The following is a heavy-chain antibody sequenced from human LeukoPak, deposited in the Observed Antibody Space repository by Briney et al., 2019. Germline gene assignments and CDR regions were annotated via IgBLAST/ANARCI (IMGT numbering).Heavy chain of an antibody. CDR1: GYTFTSYA. CDR3: ARGVAVAGTKDWFDP. D-gene: IGHD6-19*01. Sequence: GASVKVSCKASGYTFTSYAMHWERQAPGQRLEWMGWINAGNGNTKYSQKFQGRVTITRDTSASTAYMELSSLRSEDTAVYYCARGVAVAGTKDWFDPWGQGTLVTASS. J-gene: IGHJ5*02. CDR2: INAGNGNT. V-gene: IGHV1-3*01.